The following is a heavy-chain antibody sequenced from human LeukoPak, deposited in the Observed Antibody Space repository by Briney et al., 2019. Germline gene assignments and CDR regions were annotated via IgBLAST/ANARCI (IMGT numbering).Heavy chain of an antibody. Sequence: PSQTPSLTCTVSGGSISSGGYYWSWIRQPPGKGLEWIGYIYYSGSTNYNPSLKSRVTISVDTSKNQFSLKLSSVTAADTAVYYCARLSGSSRRSLDPWGQGTLVTVSS. D-gene: IGHD6-13*01. J-gene: IGHJ5*02. V-gene: IGHV4-61*08. CDR2: IYYSGST. CDR3: ARLSGSSRRSLDP. CDR1: GGSISSGGYY.